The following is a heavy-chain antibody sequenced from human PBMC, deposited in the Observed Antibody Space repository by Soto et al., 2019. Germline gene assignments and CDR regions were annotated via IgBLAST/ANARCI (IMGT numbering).Heavy chain of an antibody. V-gene: IGHV4-59*08. CDR1: GGSISSYY. CDR2: IYYSGST. Sequence: TSETLSLTCTVSGGSISSYYWSWIRQPPGKGLEWIGYIYYSGSTNYNPSLKSRVTISVDTSKNQFSLKLSSVTAADTAVYYCGRQFTYYYDSSGYLNWLDPWGQGTLVTVS. J-gene: IGHJ5*02. D-gene: IGHD3-22*01. CDR3: GRQFTYYYDSSGYLNWLDP.